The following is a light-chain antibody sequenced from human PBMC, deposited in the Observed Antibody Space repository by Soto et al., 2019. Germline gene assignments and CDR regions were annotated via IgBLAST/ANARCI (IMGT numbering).Light chain of an antibody. J-gene: IGKJ1*01. CDR3: QQYRNSRGT. Sequence: LVLRQSPGTLSLSPGERATLSCRASQSVSSRYLAWYQQKPGRAPRRFISGASTRATGMPDRVRGSGSGTDCTRTISRLEPEEFAVYYCQQYRNSRGTFGQGTKVEIK. CDR2: GAS. CDR1: QSVSSRY. V-gene: IGKV3-20*01.